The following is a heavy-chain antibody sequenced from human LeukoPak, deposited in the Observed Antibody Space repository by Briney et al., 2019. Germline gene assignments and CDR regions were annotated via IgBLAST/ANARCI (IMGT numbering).Heavy chain of an antibody. Sequence: PGGSLRLSCAASGFTVSSNYMSWVRQAPGKGLEWVSVIYSGGSTYYADSVKGRFTISRDSSKNTLYLQMNSLRAEDTAVYYCARELYSSSWYDYWGQGTLVTVSS. CDR3: ARELYSSSWYDY. CDR2: IYSGGST. D-gene: IGHD6-13*01. V-gene: IGHV3-53*01. CDR1: GFTVSSNY. J-gene: IGHJ4*02.